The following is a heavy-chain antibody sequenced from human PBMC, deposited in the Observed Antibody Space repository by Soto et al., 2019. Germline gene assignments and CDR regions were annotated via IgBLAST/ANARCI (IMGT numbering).Heavy chain of an antibody. CDR3: ARAQPDYYGSGSPVGMEV. CDR2: INPNSGGT. D-gene: IGHD3-10*01. Sequence: ASVKVSCKASGYTFTGYYMHWVRQAPGQGLEWMGWINPNSGGTNYAQKFQGWVTMTRDTSISTAYMELSRLRSDDTAVYYCARAQPDYYGSGSPVGMEVWGQGTTLTVSS. V-gene: IGHV1-2*04. J-gene: IGHJ6*02. CDR1: GYTFTGYY.